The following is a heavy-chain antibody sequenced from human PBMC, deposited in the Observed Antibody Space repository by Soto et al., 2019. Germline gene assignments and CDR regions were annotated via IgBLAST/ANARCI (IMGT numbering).Heavy chain of an antibody. Sequence: QVQLVQSGAEVKKPGASVKVSCKASGYTFTSYDINWVRQATGQGLEWMGWMNPNSGNTGYAQKFQGRVTXTXXTSISTAYMGLSSLRSEDTAVYYCAREAARRAFDYWGQGTLVTVSS. V-gene: IGHV1-8*01. J-gene: IGHJ4*02. CDR2: MNPNSGNT. D-gene: IGHD6-6*01. CDR1: GYTFTSYD. CDR3: AREAARRAFDY.